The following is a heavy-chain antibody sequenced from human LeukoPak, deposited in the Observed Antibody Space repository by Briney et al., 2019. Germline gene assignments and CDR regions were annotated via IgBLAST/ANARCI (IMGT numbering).Heavy chain of an antibody. CDR2: ISGSGGST. CDR3: ASESPSSSSRTLDY. V-gene: IGHV3-23*01. J-gene: IGHJ4*02. Sequence: PGGSLRLSCAASGFTFSSYGMSWVRQAPGKGLEWVSAISGSGGSTYYADSVKGRFTISRDNAKNSLYLQMNTLRAEDTAVYYCASESPSSSSRTLDYWGQGTLVTVSS. CDR1: GFTFSSYG. D-gene: IGHD2-2*01.